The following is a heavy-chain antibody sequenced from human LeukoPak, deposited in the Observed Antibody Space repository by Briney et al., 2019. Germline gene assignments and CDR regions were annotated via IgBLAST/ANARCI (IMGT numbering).Heavy chain of an antibody. J-gene: IGHJ4*02. V-gene: IGHV1-8*01. CDR3: ARAKVDNFKRWLQLKGEYYFDY. Sequence: ASVKVSCKASGYTFTNYDINWVRQATGQGLEWMGWMNPNSGNTGYAQKFQGRVTMTRNTSISTAYMELSSLRSEDTAVYYCARAKVDNFKRWLQLKGEYYFDYWGQGTLVTVSS. CDR1: GYTFTNYD. CDR2: MNPNSGNT. D-gene: IGHD5-24*01.